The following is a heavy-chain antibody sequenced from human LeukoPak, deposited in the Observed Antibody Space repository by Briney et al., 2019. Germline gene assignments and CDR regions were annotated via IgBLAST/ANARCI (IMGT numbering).Heavy chain of an antibody. V-gene: IGHV1-69*04. CDR3: ARDGDDYGDYDSRHLGPD. CDR1: GGTFSSYA. D-gene: IGHD4-17*01. CDR2: IIPILGIA. Sequence: SVKVSCKASGGTFSSYAISWVRQAPGQGLEWMGRIIPILGIANYVQKFQGRVTITADKSTSTAYMELSSLRSEDTAVYYCARDGDDYGDYDSRHLGPDWGQGTLVTVSS. J-gene: IGHJ4*02.